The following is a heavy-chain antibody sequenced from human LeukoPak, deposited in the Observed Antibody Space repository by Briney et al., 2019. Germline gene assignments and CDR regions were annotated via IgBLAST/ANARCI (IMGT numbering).Heavy chain of an antibody. Sequence: SETLSLTCAVYGGSFSGYYWSWIRQPPGKGLEWIGEINHSGSTNYNPSLKSRVTISVDTSKNQFSLKLSSVTAADTAVYYCARHVTFDWLFLNWFDPWGQGTLVTVSS. CDR2: INHSGST. J-gene: IGHJ5*02. CDR3: ARHVTFDWLFLNWFDP. CDR1: GGSFSGYY. D-gene: IGHD3-9*01. V-gene: IGHV4-34*01.